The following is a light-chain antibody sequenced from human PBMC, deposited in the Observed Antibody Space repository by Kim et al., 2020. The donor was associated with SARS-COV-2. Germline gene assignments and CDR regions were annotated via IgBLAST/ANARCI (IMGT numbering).Light chain of an antibody. Sequence: LSSTVHISNLRACFDVHCYRQLPRPPPQPLIYASTNRPPGVPDRFSRSKSGTSASLAITGLQAEDEADYYCQSYDSNLSAYVFGTGTKVTVL. V-gene: IGLV1-40*01. CDR3: QSYDSNLSAYV. J-gene: IGLJ1*01. CDR2: AST. CDR1: ISNLRACFD.